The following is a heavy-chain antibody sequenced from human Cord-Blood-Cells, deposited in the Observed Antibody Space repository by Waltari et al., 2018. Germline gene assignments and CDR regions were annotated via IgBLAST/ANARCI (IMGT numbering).Heavy chain of an antibody. J-gene: IGHJ3*02. D-gene: IGHD3-10*01. V-gene: IGHV3-23*01. CDR3: AKELNRGDAFDI. CDR1: GYTFSSYD. Sequence: EVQLLESGGGLVQPGGSLRLSCAASGYTFSSYDMSWVRQAPGKGVEWVSAISGSGGSTYYADSVKGRFTISRDNSKNTLYLQMNSLRAEDTAVYYCAKELNRGDAFDIWGQGTMVTVSS. CDR2: ISGSGGST.